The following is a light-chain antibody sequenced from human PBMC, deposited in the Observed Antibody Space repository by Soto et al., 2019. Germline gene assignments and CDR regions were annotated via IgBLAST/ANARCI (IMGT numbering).Light chain of an antibody. Sequence: EIVLTHSPGTLAFSPWERATLSCRSSQSVSSYFACYQQKPGQSPRRLIHDASHRATGIPARFSGSGSGTDFPLTISSLEPEDFTVYYCQHRSIWPAFGQGTRLEIK. J-gene: IGKJ5*01. CDR3: QHRSIWPA. CDR1: QSVSSY. V-gene: IGKV3-11*01. CDR2: DAS.